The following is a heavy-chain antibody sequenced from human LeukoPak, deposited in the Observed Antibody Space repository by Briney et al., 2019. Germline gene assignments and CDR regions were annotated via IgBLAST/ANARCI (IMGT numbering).Heavy chain of an antibody. CDR1: GFTFTSYG. J-gene: IGHJ4*02. CDR3: AKEALVLLWFGELLSGPVDY. Sequence: GGSLRLSCEASGFTFTSYGMSWFRQAPGKGLEWVSAISGSGGSTYYADSVKGRFTISRDNSKNTLYLQMNSLRAEDTAVYYCAKEALVLLWFGELLSGPVDYWGQGTLVTVSS. D-gene: IGHD3-10*01. V-gene: IGHV3-23*01. CDR2: ISGSGGST.